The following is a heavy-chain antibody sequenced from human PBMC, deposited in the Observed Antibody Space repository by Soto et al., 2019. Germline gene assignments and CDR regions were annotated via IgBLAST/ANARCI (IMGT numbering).Heavy chain of an antibody. CDR2: ISGSGGIT. CDR3: AKDASFRGYYYYGVDG. V-gene: IGHV3-23*01. J-gene: IGHJ6*02. CDR1: RFPFIRYA. Sequence: AWSLRLCCAASRFPFIRYAMSCVRKAPGEGLEWVSTISGSGGITYYADSVKGRFSISRDNSKNTLYLQMNSLRAEDTAVYYCAKDASFRGYYYYGVDGWGQGTTVTFSS. D-gene: IGHD3-10*01.